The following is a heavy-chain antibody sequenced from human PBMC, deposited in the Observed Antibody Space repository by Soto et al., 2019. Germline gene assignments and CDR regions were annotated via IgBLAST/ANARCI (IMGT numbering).Heavy chain of an antibody. V-gene: IGHV4-34*01. CDR1: GQSFSGHS. CDR2: IKESGST. J-gene: IGHJ4*02. Sequence: QVQLQQWGAGLVKPSETLSLSCAVYGQSFSGHSWAWIRQPPGKGLEWSGEIKESGSTYNNPSLKSRVTISTDTSKNQFSLKLSSVSAADTAAYFCARGSGIVALPGELEDVKYDYWGQGTLVNVSS. CDR3: ARGSGIVALPGELEDVKYDY. D-gene: IGHD1-1*01.